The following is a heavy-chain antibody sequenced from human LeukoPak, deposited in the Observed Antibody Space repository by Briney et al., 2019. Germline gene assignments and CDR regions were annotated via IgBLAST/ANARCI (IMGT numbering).Heavy chain of an antibody. CDR2: MNPNSGNT. CDR3: ARGFTMVRGVIFGY. Sequence: ASVTVSCKASGYTFTSYDINWVRQATGQGLEWMGWMNPNSGNTGYAQKFQGRVTMTRNTSISTAYMELSSLRSEDTAVYYCARGFTMVRGVIFGYWGQGTLVTVSS. CDR1: GYTFTSYD. J-gene: IGHJ4*02. V-gene: IGHV1-8*01. D-gene: IGHD3-10*01.